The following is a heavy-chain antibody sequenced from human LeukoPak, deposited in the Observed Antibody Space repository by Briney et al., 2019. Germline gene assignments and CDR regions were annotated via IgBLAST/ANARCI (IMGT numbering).Heavy chain of an antibody. Sequence: GGSLRLSCAVSGFTFSSHWMSWVRQAPGKGLEWVANIKQDGSEKYYVDSVKGRFTISRDDAKNSLYLQMNSLRAEDTAVYYCARGSYIYGYVFDYWGQGTLVTVSS. V-gene: IGHV3-7*01. CDR1: GFTFSSHW. CDR3: ARGSYIYGYVFDY. J-gene: IGHJ4*02. CDR2: IKQDGSEK. D-gene: IGHD5-18*01.